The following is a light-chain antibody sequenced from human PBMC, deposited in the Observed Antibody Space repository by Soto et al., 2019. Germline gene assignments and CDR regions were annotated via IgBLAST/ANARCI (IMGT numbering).Light chain of an antibody. CDR2: EVS. CDR3: SSYTSSSTYV. CDR1: SSDVGGDNY. J-gene: IGLJ1*01. Sequence: QSALTQPASVSGSPGQSITIPSTGTSSDVGGDNYVSWYQQHPGKTPKLMIYEVSNRTSEVSNRISGSKSGNTASLTIPGLQAQNEANYYCSSYTSSSTYVFGTGTQLTVL. V-gene: IGLV2-14*01.